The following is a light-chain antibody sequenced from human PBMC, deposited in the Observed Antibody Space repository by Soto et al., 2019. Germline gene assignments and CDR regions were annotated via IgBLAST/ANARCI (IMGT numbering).Light chain of an antibody. J-gene: IGKJ1*01. Sequence: EIVLTQSPGTLSLSPGERATLSCRASQSVNSNYLAWYQQKPGQGPRLLMYGASSRPTGISNRFSGSGSGTDFTLTISRLEPEDFAVYSCQQYDSSPRTFGQGTKVEIK. CDR1: QSVNSNY. CDR2: GAS. CDR3: QQYDSSPRT. V-gene: IGKV3-20*01.